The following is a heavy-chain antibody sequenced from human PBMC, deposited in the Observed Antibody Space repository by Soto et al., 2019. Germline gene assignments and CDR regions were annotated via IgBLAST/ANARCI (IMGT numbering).Heavy chain of an antibody. J-gene: IGHJ4*02. Sequence: SETLSLTCTVSGGSISSYFYIWVRQPPGKGLEWIGSVYYTGTTDYNPSLKSRATISVDTSKTQFSLNLRSVTAADTAVYYCARDLAAVPRAFDYWGRGTLVTVSS. V-gene: IGHV4-59*01. CDR1: GGSISSYF. CDR3: ARDLAAVPRAFDY. CDR2: VYYTGTT. D-gene: IGHD6-13*01.